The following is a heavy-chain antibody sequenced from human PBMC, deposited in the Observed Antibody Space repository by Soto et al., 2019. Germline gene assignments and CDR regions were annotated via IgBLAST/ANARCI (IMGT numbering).Heavy chain of an antibody. D-gene: IGHD1-26*01. Sequence: QVQLVESGGGVVQPGRSLRLSCAASGFTFSSYGMHWVRQAPGKGLEWVAVISYDGSNKYYADSVKGRFTISRDNSKNTLYLQMNSLRAEDTAVYYCAKGGVEWELPSGWGQGTLVTVSS. CDR3: AKGGVEWELPSG. J-gene: IGHJ4*02. V-gene: IGHV3-30*18. CDR2: ISYDGSNK. CDR1: GFTFSSYG.